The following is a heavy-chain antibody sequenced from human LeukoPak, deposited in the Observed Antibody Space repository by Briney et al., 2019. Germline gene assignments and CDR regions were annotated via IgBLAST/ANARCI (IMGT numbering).Heavy chain of an antibody. V-gene: IGHV4-30-4*01. J-gene: IGHJ5*02. D-gene: IGHD3-10*01. CDR1: GGSISSGDYY. CDR3: AGAWFGELSNWFDP. Sequence: SETLSLTCTVSGGSISSGDYYWSWIRQPPGKGLEWIGYIYYSGSTYYNPSLKSRVTISVDTSKNQFSLKLSSVTAADTVVYYCAGAWFGELSNWFDPWGQGTLVTVSS. CDR2: IYYSGST.